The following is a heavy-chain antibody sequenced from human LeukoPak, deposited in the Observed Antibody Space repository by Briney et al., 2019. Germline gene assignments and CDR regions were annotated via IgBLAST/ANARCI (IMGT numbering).Heavy chain of an antibody. Sequence: PGGSLRLSCAASGFTFSSYAMSWVRQAPGKGLEWVSAISGSGGSTYYADSVKGRFTISRDNSKNTLYLQINSLRAEDTAVYYCAKDSHYYGSGSRGWNYFDYWGQGTLVTVSS. CDR2: ISGSGGST. J-gene: IGHJ4*02. CDR1: GFTFSSYA. V-gene: IGHV3-23*01. CDR3: AKDSHYYGSGSRGWNYFDY. D-gene: IGHD3-10*01.